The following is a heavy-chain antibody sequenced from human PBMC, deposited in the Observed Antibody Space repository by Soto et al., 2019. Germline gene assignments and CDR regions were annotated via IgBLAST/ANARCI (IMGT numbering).Heavy chain of an antibody. Sequence: QVQLVQSGAEVKKPGSSVRVSCSASEGTFNRYTINWVRQAPGQRLEWLGRVNPIVGMSSSASKFQGRVRIIADNATSTAYMALSRLKSEDRAVYYGATTYGSGSAHFDYWGQGTLVTVS. CDR2: VNPIVGMS. J-gene: IGHJ4*02. CDR1: EGTFNRYT. CDR3: ATTYGSGSAHFDY. V-gene: IGHV1-69*02. D-gene: IGHD3-10*01.